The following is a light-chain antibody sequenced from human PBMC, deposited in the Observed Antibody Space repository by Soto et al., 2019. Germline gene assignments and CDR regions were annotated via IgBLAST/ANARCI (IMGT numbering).Light chain of an antibody. Sequence: QSALTQPASVSGSPGQSITISCTGSGSDIGAYNYVSWYQQHPGKAPKLLIHGVTRRPSGVSSRFSASKSAYTASLTIPGLQAEDEANYYCSSFTTSYFYVFGPGTKVTV. J-gene: IGLJ1*01. V-gene: IGLV2-14*01. CDR3: SSFTTSYFYV. CDR2: GVT. CDR1: GSDIGAYNY.